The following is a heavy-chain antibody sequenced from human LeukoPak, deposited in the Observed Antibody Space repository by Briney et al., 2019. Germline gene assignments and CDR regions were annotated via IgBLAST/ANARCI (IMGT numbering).Heavy chain of an antibody. CDR1: GGSFSGYY. CDR2: INYSGST. CDR3: ARSDQYYYDSSGYSLFDY. D-gene: IGHD3-22*01. Sequence: SETLSLTCAVYGGSFSGYYWSWIRQPPGKGLEWIGEINYSGSTNYNPSLKSRVTISVDTSKNQFSLKLSSVTAADTAVYYCARSDQYYYDSSGYSLFDYWGQGTLVTVSS. V-gene: IGHV4-34*01. J-gene: IGHJ4*02.